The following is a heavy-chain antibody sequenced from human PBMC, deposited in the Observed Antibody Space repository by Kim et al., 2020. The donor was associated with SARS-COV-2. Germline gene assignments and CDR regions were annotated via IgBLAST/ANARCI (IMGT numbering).Heavy chain of an antibody. CDR1: GGSFSGYY. D-gene: IGHD6-19*01. Sequence: SETLSLTCAVYGGSFSGYYWSWIRQPPGKGLEWIGEINHSGSTNYNPSLKSRVTISVDTSKNQFSLKLSSVTAADTAVYYCARFAFIAVAGFDYWGQGTLVTVSS. CDR3: ARFAFIAVAGFDY. V-gene: IGHV4-34*01. CDR2: INHSGST. J-gene: IGHJ4*02.